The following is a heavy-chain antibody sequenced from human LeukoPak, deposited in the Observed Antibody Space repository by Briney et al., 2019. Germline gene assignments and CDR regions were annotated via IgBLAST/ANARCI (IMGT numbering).Heavy chain of an antibody. Sequence: GGSLRLSCAASGFTFSSYGMHWVRQAPGKGLEWVAVISYDGSKEYYADSVKGRFTISRDNSKNTLYLQMNSLKTEDTAVYYCAKEMVYGSGGGPFDYWGQGTLVTVFS. V-gene: IGHV3-30*18. CDR1: GFTFSSYG. D-gene: IGHD3-10*01. CDR3: AKEMVYGSGGGPFDY. J-gene: IGHJ4*02. CDR2: ISYDGSKE.